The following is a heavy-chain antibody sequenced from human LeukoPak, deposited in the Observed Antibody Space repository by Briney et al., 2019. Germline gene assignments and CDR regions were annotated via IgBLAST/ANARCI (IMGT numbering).Heavy chain of an antibody. D-gene: IGHD3-22*01. CDR2: ISYDGSNK. CDR3: ARDTVDYYDSSGYIDY. V-gene: IGHV3-30-3*01. Sequence: PGGSLRLSCAASGFTFSSYAMHWVRQAPGKGLEWVAVISYDGSNKYYADSVKGRFTISRDNSKNTLYLQTNSLRAEDTAVYYCARDTVDYYDSSGYIDYWGQGTLVTVSS. CDR1: GFTFSSYA. J-gene: IGHJ4*02.